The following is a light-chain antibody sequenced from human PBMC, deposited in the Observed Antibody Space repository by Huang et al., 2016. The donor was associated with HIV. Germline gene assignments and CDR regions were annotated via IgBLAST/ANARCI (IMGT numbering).Light chain of an antibody. CDR3: HQYYDTPQT. V-gene: IGKV4-1*01. CDR2: WAS. Sequence: DIVVTQSPDSLALSLGGRAAINCTASQSVLKTSNNKNCLSWYQLKPGQPPKLLIYWASTRESGVPDRFSGSGSGTHFTLTIASLQAEDVAVYYCHQYYDTPQTFGQGTKVGVK. J-gene: IGKJ1*01. CDR1: QSVLKTSNNKNC.